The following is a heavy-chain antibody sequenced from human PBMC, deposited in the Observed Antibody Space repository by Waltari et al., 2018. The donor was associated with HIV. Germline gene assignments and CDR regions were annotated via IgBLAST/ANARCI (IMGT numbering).Heavy chain of an antibody. CDR3: ARDHEFGLGTYFNSH. Sequence: EVLLVQSGGDLVQPGGSLRLSCAASGFTFSSYWMTWVRQAPGKGLGWVATINQDGSEKYYLDSVKGRFTISRDNTWISLYLQMNSLSADDTAVYYCARDHEFGLGTYFNSHWGQGALVTVSS. V-gene: IGHV3-7*01. CDR2: INQDGSEK. J-gene: IGHJ4*02. CDR1: GFTFSSYW. D-gene: IGHD3-10*01.